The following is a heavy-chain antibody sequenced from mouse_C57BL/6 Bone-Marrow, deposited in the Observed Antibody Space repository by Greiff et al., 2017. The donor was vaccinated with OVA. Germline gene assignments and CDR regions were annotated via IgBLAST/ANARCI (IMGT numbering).Heavy chain of an antibody. J-gene: IGHJ4*01. CDR3: AFTAQATVDY. CDR1: GYTFTSYW. CDR2: IHPNSGST. Sequence: VQLQQPGAELVKPGASVKLSCKASGYTFTSYWMPWVKQRPGQGLEWIGMIHPNSGSTNYNEKFKSKATLTVDKSSSTAYMQLSSLTSEDSAVYYCAFTAQATVDYWGQGTSVTVSS. D-gene: IGHD3-2*02. V-gene: IGHV1-64*01.